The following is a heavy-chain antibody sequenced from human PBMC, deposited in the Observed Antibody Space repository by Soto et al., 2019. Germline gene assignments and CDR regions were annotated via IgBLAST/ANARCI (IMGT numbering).Heavy chain of an antibody. Sequence: QVQLVDSGGGVVQPGGSLRLSCAAAGFTFTTYGMHWVRQAPGKGLEWVAVISSDGSKQYYPESVKGRFTISRDNSKKTLYLQMNSLRAEDTAIYYCAKDGVGGAGQLWLVRFPDYWGQGTQVTVSS. J-gene: IGHJ4*02. V-gene: IGHV3-30*18. CDR3: AKDGVGGAGQLWLVRFPDY. CDR2: ISSDGSKQ. CDR1: GFTFTTYG. D-gene: IGHD1-1*01.